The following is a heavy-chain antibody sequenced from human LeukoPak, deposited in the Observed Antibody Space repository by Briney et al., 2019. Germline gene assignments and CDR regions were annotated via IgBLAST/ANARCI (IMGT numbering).Heavy chain of an antibody. CDR2: ISWDGGST. D-gene: IGHD1-26*01. Sequence: GGSLRLSCAASGFTFDDYTMHWVRQAPGKGLQWVSLISWDGGSTYYADSVKGRFTISRDNAKNSLYLQMNSLRAEDTAVYYCARGGGRYLDDWFDPWGQGTLVTVSS. V-gene: IGHV3-43*01. CDR3: ARGGGRYLDDWFDP. J-gene: IGHJ5*02. CDR1: GFTFDDYT.